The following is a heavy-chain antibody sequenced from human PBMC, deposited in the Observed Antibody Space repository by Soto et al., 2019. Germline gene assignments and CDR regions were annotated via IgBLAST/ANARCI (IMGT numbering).Heavy chain of an antibody. CDR3: HSSGWYGPRSYYYYYGMDV. CDR2: ISSNGGST. V-gene: IGHV3-64D*08. J-gene: IGHJ6*02. D-gene: IGHD6-19*01. CDR1: GFTFSSYA. Sequence: GGSLRLSCSASGFTFSSYAMHWVRQAPGKGLEYVSAISSNGGSTYYADSVKGRFTISRDNSKNTLYLQMSSLRAEDTAVYYCHSSGWYGPRSYYYYYGMDVWGQGTTVTVSS.